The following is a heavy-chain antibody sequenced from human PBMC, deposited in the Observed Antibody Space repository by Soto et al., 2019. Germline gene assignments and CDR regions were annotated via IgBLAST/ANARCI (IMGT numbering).Heavy chain of an antibody. CDR3: AKDLIVVVIVIWVY. V-gene: IGHV3-23*01. D-gene: IGHD2-21*01. J-gene: IGHJ4*02. CDR1: GFTFSSYA. Sequence: EVQLLESGGGLVQPGGSLRLSCAASGFTFSSYAMSWVRQAPGKGLEWVSGISGSGGSTYYADSVKGRFTISRDNSKNTLYLQMNSLRAEDTAVYYCAKDLIVVVIVIWVYWGQGTLVTVSS. CDR2: ISGSGGST.